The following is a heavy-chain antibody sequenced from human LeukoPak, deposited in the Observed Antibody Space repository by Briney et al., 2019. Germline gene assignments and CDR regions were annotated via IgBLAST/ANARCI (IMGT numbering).Heavy chain of an antibody. CDR3: ARAAQKVVVVAGNAFDI. D-gene: IGHD2-15*01. Sequence: GRSLRLSCAASGFTFSSYAMDWVRQAPGKGLEWVAVISYDGSNKYYADSVKGRFTISRDSSKNTLYLQMNSLRAEDTAVYYCARAAQKVVVVAGNAFDIWGQGTMVTVSS. CDR1: GFTFSSYA. J-gene: IGHJ3*02. V-gene: IGHV3-30-3*01. CDR2: ISYDGSNK.